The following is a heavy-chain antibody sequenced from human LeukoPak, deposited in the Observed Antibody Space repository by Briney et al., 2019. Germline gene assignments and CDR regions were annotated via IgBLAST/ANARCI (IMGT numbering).Heavy chain of an antibody. CDR2: IYYSGST. CDR1: GGSISSYY. V-gene: IGHV4-59*01. J-gene: IGHJ4*02. D-gene: IGHD6-19*01. Sequence: SETLSLTCTVSGGSISSYYWSWIRRPPGKGLEWIGYIYYSGSTNYNPSLKSRVTISVDTSKNQFSLKLSSVTAADTAVYYCARGIGIAVAQWRVLFDYWGQGTLVTVSS. CDR3: ARGIGIAVAQWRVLFDY.